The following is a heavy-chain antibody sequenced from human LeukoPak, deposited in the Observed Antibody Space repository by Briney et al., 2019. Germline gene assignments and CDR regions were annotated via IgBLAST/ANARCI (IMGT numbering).Heavy chain of an antibody. CDR2: INPNSGGT. CDR1: GYTFTGYY. D-gene: IGHD1-26*01. CDR3: ARDRVGATIRPQDY. V-gene: IGHV1-2*02. Sequence: ASVKVSCKASGYTFTGYYMHWVRQAPGQGLEWMGWINPNSGGTNYAQKFQGRVTMTRDTSISTAYMEPSRLRSDDTAVHYCARDRVGATIRPQDYWGQGTLVTVSS. J-gene: IGHJ4*02.